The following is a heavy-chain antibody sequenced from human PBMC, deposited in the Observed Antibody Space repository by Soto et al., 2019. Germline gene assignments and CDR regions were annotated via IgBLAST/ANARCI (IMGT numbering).Heavy chain of an antibody. Sequence: EVQLVESGGGLVQPGGSLRLSCAASGFTFSSYSMNWVRQAPGKGLEWVSYISSSSSTIYYADSVKGRFTISRDNAKNSLYLQMNSLRAEDTAVYYCARDAMVPAAIPHWFDPWGQGTLVTVSS. D-gene: IGHD2-2*02. V-gene: IGHV3-48*01. J-gene: IGHJ5*02. CDR2: ISSSSSTI. CDR3: ARDAMVPAAIPHWFDP. CDR1: GFTFSSYS.